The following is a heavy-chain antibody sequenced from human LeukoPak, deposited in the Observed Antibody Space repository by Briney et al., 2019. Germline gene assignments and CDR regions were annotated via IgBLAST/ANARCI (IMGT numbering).Heavy chain of an antibody. D-gene: IGHD3-3*01. CDR3: ARSKIGYDFWSGCYGGRIDY. CDR1: GGTFSSYA. CDR2: TIPIFGTA. Sequence: SVKVSCKASGGTFSSYAISWVRQAPGQGLEWMGGTIPIFGTANYAQKFQGRVTITADESTSTAYMELSSLRSEDTAVYYCARSKIGYDFWSGCYGGRIDYWGQGTLVTVSS. V-gene: IGHV1-69*13. J-gene: IGHJ4*02.